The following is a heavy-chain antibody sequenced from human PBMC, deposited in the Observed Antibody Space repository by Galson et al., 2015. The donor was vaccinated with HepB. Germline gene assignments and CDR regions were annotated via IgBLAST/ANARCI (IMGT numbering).Heavy chain of an antibody. CDR1: GFTFRRLG. D-gene: IGHD1-1*01. V-gene: IGHV3-23*01. Sequence: SLRLSCATSGFTFRRLGMTWVRQAAGKGLECVAAISMSGGSTDYADSVKGRFTISRDNSNNMLYLQMNNLRAEDTAVYYCARGTTSIDYWGQGTQVSVSS. CDR2: ISMSGGST. J-gene: IGHJ4*02. CDR3: ARGTTSIDY.